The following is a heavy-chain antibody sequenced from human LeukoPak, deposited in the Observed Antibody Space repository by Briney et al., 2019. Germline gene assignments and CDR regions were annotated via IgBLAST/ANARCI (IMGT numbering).Heavy chain of an antibody. CDR1: GGTFSSYA. V-gene: IGHV1-69*13. J-gene: IGHJ6*02. CDR3: AREHYGLVDSPKAGDYYGMDV. D-gene: IGHD6-19*01. CDR2: IIPIFGTA. Sequence: ASVKVSCKASGGTFSSYAISWVRQAPGQGLEWMGGIIPIFGTANYAQKFQGRVTITADESTSTAYMELSSLRSEDTAVYYCAREHYGLVDSPKAGDYYGMDVWGQGTTVTVSS.